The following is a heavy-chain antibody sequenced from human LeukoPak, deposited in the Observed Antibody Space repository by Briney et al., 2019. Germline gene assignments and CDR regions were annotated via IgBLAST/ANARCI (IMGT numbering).Heavy chain of an antibody. CDR3: ARDRLEMVGDDYGDYGIDY. V-gene: IGHV1-69*13. Sequence: GASVKVSCKASGGTFSNYAIFWVRQAPGQELEWMGGIIPIFRTANYAQKFQDRITISADESTSTAYMDLSSLRSEDTAIYYCARDRLEMVGDDYGDYGIDYWGQGTLVTVSS. D-gene: IGHD4-17*01. CDR1: GGTFSNYA. CDR2: IIPIFRTA. J-gene: IGHJ4*02.